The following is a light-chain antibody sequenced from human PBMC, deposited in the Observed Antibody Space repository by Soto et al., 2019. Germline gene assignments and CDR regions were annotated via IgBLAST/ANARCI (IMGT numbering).Light chain of an antibody. Sequence: QSVLTPPPSVSAAPRQKVTLTSTGSCSRLGDNYFSDKQHPPGTAPKLRIYANNKRPTVFHDRFSDSKTGTPAPLGNPGLQTGDEADYYCGTWDSSLRRVFGTGTKVTVL. CDR2: ANN. V-gene: IGLV1-51*01. CDR1: CSRLGDNY. J-gene: IGLJ1*01. CDR3: GTWDSSLRRV.